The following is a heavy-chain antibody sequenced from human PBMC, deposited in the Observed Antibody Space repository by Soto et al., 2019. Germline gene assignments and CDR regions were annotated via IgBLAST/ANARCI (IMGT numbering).Heavy chain of an antibody. CDR3: ARDNDYDYIWGSYRFAFDI. Sequence: QVQLVESGGGVVQPGRSLRLSCAASGFTFSSYGMHWVRQAPGKGLEWVAVIWYDGSNKYYADSVKGRFTISRDNSKNTLYLQMNSLRAEDTAVYYCARDNDYDYIWGSYRFAFDIWGQGTMVTVSS. D-gene: IGHD3-16*02. J-gene: IGHJ3*02. CDR2: IWYDGSNK. V-gene: IGHV3-33*01. CDR1: GFTFSSYG.